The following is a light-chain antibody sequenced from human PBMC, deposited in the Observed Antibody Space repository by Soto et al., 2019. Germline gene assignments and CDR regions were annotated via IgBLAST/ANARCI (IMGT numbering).Light chain of an antibody. V-gene: IGKV1-9*01. CDR1: QGISSN. Sequence: DIQMTQSPSTLSASVGDRVTITCRASQGISSNLAWYQQKPGKAPKLLIYAASTLQSGVPSRFSGSGSGTEFTLTISSLQPDDFAAYYCQQYNSYSTFGQGTNVDI. CDR2: AAS. CDR3: QQYNSYST. J-gene: IGKJ1*01.